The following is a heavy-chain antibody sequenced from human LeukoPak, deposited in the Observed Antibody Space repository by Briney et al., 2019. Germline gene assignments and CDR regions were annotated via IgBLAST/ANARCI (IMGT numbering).Heavy chain of an antibody. CDR2: IYTSGST. J-gene: IGHJ3*02. CDR1: GGSISSGSYY. CDR3: ARDLGSGYSPKDAFDI. Sequence: SETLSLTCTVSGGSISSGSYYWSWIRQPAGKGLEWIGRIYTSGSTNYNPSLKSRVTISVDTSKNQFSLKLSSVTAADTAVYYCARDLGSGYSPKDAFDIWGQGTMVTVSS. V-gene: IGHV4-61*02. D-gene: IGHD3-22*01.